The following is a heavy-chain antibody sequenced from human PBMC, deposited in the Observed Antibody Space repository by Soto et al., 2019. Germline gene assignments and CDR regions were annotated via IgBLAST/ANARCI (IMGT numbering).Heavy chain of an antibody. V-gene: IGHV3-72*01. D-gene: IGHD6-13*01. Sequence: EMQLVESGGGLVRPGGSLRLSCAASGFSFSDHYMDWVRQAPGKGLEWVGRSRNKANRYTTEYAASVKGRFTISRDDSKNSLYLQMNSLVTDDTAVYFCTRDNPRAPGTLDYWGQGTLVSVSS. J-gene: IGHJ4*02. CDR2: SRNKANRYTT. CDR3: TRDNPRAPGTLDY. CDR1: GFSFSDHY.